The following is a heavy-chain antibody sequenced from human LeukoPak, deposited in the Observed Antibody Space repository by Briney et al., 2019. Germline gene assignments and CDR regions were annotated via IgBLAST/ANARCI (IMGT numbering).Heavy chain of an antibody. J-gene: IGHJ4*02. Sequence: PGGSLRLSCAASGFSFDDYAMLWVRQGPGKGLEWVSLISGDGGSTYYGDSVKGRFIISRDNSKNSLYLEMNSLRIEDTGLYYCGLSMVRALSPDYWGQGTLVTVSS. CDR1: GFSFDDYA. V-gene: IGHV3-43*02. CDR2: ISGDGGST. CDR3: GLSMVRALSPDY. D-gene: IGHD3-10*01.